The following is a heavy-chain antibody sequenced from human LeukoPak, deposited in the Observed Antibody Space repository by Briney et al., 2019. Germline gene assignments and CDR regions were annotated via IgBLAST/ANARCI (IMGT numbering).Heavy chain of an antibody. V-gene: IGHV3-23*01. CDR1: GFSFSSYA. J-gene: IGHJ3*02. CDR3: ARPYGDYARGALDI. CDR2: FTSGGRT. D-gene: IGHD4-17*01. Sequence: GGSLRLSCAASGFSFSSYAMTWVRQAPGKGLEWVSVFTSGGRTYYADSVKGRFTISRDNSKNTLYLQINSLRAEDTATYYCARPYGDYARGALDIWGQGTMVTVSS.